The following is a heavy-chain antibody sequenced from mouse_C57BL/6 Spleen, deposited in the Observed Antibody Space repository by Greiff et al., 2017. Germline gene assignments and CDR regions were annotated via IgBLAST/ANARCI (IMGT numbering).Heavy chain of an antibody. V-gene: IGHV1-59*01. D-gene: IGHD1-1*01. Sequence: VQLQQPGADLVRPGTSVKFSCKASGYTFSSYWMPWVQQRPGQGLEWVAVINPSGSYTNYTQKFKGQATLTVDTAYSTAYLQLSSLTSEDSAVYYCARRDYGSSYVDYAMDYWGQGTSVTVSS. CDR3: ARRDYGSSYVDYAMDY. CDR1: GYTFSSYW. J-gene: IGHJ4*01. CDR2: INPSGSYT.